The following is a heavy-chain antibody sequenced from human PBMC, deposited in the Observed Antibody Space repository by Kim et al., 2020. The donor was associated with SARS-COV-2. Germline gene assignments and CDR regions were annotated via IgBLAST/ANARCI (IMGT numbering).Heavy chain of an antibody. CDR3: AKVWVRLGILDIWG. CDR2: ISASGGST. Sequence: GGSLRLSCAASGFTFSTYAMNWVRQAPGKGLEWVSAISASGGSTYYADSVKGRFTISRDNSKNTVNLQMNSLRAEDTAIYYCAKVWVRLGILDIWGWG. J-gene: IGHJ6*01. CDR1: GFTFSTYA. D-gene: IGHD2-2*03. V-gene: IGHV3-23*01.